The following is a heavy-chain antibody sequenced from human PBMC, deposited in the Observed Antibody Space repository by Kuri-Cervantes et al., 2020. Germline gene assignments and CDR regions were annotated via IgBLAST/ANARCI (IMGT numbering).Heavy chain of an antibody. Sequence: SVKVSCKASGDTLRRYAVSWVRQAPGQGPEWMGGIIPIYGTPNYAQKFQGRVTITADESTSTAYMELSSLRSEDTAVYYCARDNSKPEYYYDSSGYYQDFDYWGQGTLVTVSS. CDR3: ARDNSKPEYYYDSSGYYQDFDY. V-gene: IGHV1-69*13. J-gene: IGHJ4*02. CDR1: GDTLRRYA. CDR2: IIPIYGTP. D-gene: IGHD3-22*01.